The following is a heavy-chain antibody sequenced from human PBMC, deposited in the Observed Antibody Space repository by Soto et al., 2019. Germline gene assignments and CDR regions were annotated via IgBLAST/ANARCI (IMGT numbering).Heavy chain of an antibody. CDR1: GLDFSSEV. D-gene: IGHD3-10*01. CDR3: AKGGPSYYYGMDV. Sequence: PGGSLRLSCAASGLDFSSEVMCWVRQAPGKGLEWVSSISGSGRTIYHADSMRGRFAISRDNSKNSLYLQLNNLRVDDTAVYYCAKGGPSYYYGMDVWGQGTTVTVSS. CDR2: ISGSGRTI. J-gene: IGHJ6*02. V-gene: IGHV3-23*01.